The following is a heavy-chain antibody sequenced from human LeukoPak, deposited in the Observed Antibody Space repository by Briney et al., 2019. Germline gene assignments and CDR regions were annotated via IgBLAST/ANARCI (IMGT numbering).Heavy chain of an antibody. Sequence: GGSLRLSCAASGFTFSNYWMSWVRQTPGKGLEWVANIREDGSQKFYVDSVKGRFTISRDNAKNSLLPQMNSLRAEDTAVYYCATDVYLRQGSLGGQGTLVSVSS. CDR3: ATDVYLRQGSL. CDR1: GFTFSNYW. CDR2: IREDGSQK. D-gene: IGHD3-10*01. J-gene: IGHJ4*02. V-gene: IGHV3-7*01.